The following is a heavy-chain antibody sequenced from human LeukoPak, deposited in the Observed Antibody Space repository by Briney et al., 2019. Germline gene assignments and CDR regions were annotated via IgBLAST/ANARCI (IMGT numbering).Heavy chain of an antibody. J-gene: IGHJ4*02. Sequence: GGSLRLSCAASGFTFRSYWMHWVRQAPGKGLEWVSLIQNDVSSTSYADSVKGRFTISRDNAKNTLYLQMNSLRAEDTAVYYCAKDKASGWYSPFDYWGQGTLVTVSS. CDR1: GFTFRSYW. D-gene: IGHD6-19*01. CDR3: AKDKASGWYSPFDY. V-gene: IGHV3-74*01. CDR2: IQNDVSST.